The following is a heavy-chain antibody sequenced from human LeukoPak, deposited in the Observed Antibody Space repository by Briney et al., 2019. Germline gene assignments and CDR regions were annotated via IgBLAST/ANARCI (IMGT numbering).Heavy chain of an antibody. Sequence: PGGSLRLSCAASGFTFSSYSMNWVRQAPGKGLEWVSAISGSGGSTYYADSVKGRFTISRDNSKNTLYLQMNSLRAEDTAVYYCAKGPRGCSGGSCYSGRLDYWGQGTLVTVSS. CDR1: GFTFSSYS. D-gene: IGHD2-15*01. CDR2: ISGSGGST. V-gene: IGHV3-23*01. J-gene: IGHJ4*02. CDR3: AKGPRGCSGGSCYSGRLDY.